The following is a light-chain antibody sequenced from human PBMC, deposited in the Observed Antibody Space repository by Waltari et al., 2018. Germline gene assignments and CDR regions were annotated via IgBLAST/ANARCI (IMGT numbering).Light chain of an antibody. CDR2: AAS. CDR3: QQLNSYLLT. J-gene: IGKJ4*01. Sequence: DIQLTQSPSFLSASVGDRVTITCRASQGISSYLAWYQQKPGKAPKLLFYAASTLQSGVPSRFSGSGSGTEFTLTISSLQPEDFATYYCQQLNSYLLTFGGGTKVEIK. V-gene: IGKV1-9*01. CDR1: QGISSY.